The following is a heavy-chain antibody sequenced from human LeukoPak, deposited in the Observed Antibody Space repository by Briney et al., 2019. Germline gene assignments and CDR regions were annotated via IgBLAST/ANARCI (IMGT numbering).Heavy chain of an antibody. Sequence: SETLSLTCAVSGGSISSSNWWSWVRQPPGKGLEWIGEINHSGSTNYNPSLKSRVTISINTSKNQFSLKLGSVTAADTAVYYCARRNGQDIVATFRRRYYFDYWGQGTLVTVSS. CDR2: INHSGST. CDR1: GGSISSSNW. V-gene: IGHV4-4*02. CDR3: ARRNGQDIVATFRRRYYFDY. J-gene: IGHJ4*02. D-gene: IGHD5-12*01.